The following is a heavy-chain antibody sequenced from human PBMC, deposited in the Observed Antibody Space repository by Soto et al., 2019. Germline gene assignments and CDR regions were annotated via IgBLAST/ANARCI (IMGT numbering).Heavy chain of an antibody. D-gene: IGHD3-10*01. CDR1: GFTFSSYS. CDR2: ISSSSSYI. J-gene: IGHJ6*02. Sequence: EVQLVESGGGLVKPGGSLRLSCAASGFTFSSYSMNWVRQAPGKGLEWVSSISSSSSYIYYADSVKGRFTISRDNAKNSLYLQMNSLRAEDTAVYYCARPTGGSDGSMDVWGQGTTVTVSS. CDR3: ARPTGGSDGSMDV. V-gene: IGHV3-21*01.